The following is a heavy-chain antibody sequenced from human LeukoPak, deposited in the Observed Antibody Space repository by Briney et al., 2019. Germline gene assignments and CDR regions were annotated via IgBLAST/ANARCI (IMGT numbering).Heavy chain of an antibody. D-gene: IGHD3-9*01. CDR1: GFTFSSYS. V-gene: IGHV3-20*04. Sequence: PGGSLRLSCAASGFTFSSYSMNWVRQAPGKGLEWVSGLNWNGDNTGYADSVKGRFTISRDNAKNSLYLQMNSLRAEDTALYYCARSSRRYFDWLPDYWGQGTLVTVSS. CDR3: ARSSRRYFDWLPDY. CDR2: LNWNGDNT. J-gene: IGHJ4*02.